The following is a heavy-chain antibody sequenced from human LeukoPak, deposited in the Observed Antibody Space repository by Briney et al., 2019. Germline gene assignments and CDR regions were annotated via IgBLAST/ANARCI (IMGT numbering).Heavy chain of an antibody. D-gene: IGHD1-26*01. V-gene: IGHV1-8*01. J-gene: IGHJ4*02. CDR1: GYTFTSYD. CDR3: ARRQWEHTGGQIDY. CDR2: MNPNSGNT. Sequence: ASVKVSCKASGYTFTSYDINWVRQATGQGLEWMGWMNPNSGNTGYAQKFQGRVTMTRNTSISTAYMELSSLRSEDTAVYYCARRQWEHTGGQIDYWGQGTLVTVSS.